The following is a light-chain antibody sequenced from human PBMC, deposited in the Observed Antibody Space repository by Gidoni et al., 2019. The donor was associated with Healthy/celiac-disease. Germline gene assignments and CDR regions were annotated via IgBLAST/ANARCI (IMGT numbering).Light chain of an antibody. V-gene: IGKV3-20*01. CDR1: QSVSSSY. CDR3: QQYGSSPWT. Sequence: EIVLTQSPGTLSLSPGERATLSCRASQSVSSSYLAWYQQKPGQAPRLLSYGASSRATGIPDRFSGSGSGTDFTLTISRLEPEDFAVYYCQQYGSSPWTFGQVTKVEIK. J-gene: IGKJ1*01. CDR2: GAS.